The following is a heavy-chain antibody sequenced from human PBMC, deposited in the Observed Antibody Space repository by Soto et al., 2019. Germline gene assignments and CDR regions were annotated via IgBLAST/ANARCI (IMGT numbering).Heavy chain of an antibody. CDR1: GFTVSSNY. J-gene: IGHJ4*02. Sequence: EVQLVESGGGLVQPGGSLRLSCAASGFTVSSNYMSWVRQAPGKGLEWVSVIYSGGSTYYADSVKGRFTISRDNSKHTLYLQMNSLRAEDTAVYYCARDTYYYDSSGSDYWGQGTLVTVSS. V-gene: IGHV3-66*01. CDR3: ARDTYYYDSSGSDY. D-gene: IGHD3-22*01. CDR2: IYSGGST.